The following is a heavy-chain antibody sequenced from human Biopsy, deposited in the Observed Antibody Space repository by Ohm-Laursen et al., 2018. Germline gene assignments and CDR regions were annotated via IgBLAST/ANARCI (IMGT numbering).Heavy chain of an antibody. D-gene: IGHD2-15*01. CDR2: INPHSGTT. J-gene: IGHJ1*01. Sequence: SSVKVSCKASGYTFTGQYLHWVRQVPGQRLEWMGWINPHSGTTKFAQDFQGRVTMTGDTSITTAYMELRRLRSDDTAVYYCAKGQDLRGGAEYFQHWGQGALVTVSS. V-gene: IGHV1-2*02. CDR3: AKGQDLRGGAEYFQH. CDR1: GYTFTGQY.